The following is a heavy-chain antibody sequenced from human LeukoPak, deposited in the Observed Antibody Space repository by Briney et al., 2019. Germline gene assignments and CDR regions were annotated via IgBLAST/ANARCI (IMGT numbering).Heavy chain of an antibody. CDR2: ISCDGSNK. Sequence: GGSLRLSCAASGFTFSSYGTHWVRQAPGKGLEWVAVISCDGSNKYYADSVKGRFTISRDNSKNTLYLQMNSLRAEDTAVYYCAKHRGYSYGSLGMDVWGQGTTVTVSS. D-gene: IGHD5-18*01. J-gene: IGHJ6*02. CDR3: AKHRGYSYGSLGMDV. V-gene: IGHV3-30*18. CDR1: GFTFSSYG.